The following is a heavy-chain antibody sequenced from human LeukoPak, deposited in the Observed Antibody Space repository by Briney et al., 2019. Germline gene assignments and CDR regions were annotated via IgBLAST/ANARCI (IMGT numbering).Heavy chain of an antibody. CDR1: GFTFSSYA. D-gene: IGHD6-13*01. V-gene: IGHV3-23*01. J-gene: IGHJ4*02. CDR2: ISGSGGST. Sequence: GGSLRLSCAASGFTFSSYAMSWARQAPGKGLEWVSAISGSGGSTYYADSVKGRFTISRDNAKNSLYLQMNSLRDEDTAVYYCARDSWYSSSWYSYFDYWGQGTLVTVSS. CDR3: ARDSWYSSSWYSYFDY.